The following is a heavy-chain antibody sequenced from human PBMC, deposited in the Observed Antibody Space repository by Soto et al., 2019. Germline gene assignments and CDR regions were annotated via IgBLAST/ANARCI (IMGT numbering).Heavy chain of an antibody. CDR2: ISYDGSNK. CDR1: GFTFSSYA. V-gene: IGHV3-30-3*01. J-gene: IGHJ6*02. CDR3: ARAAIAVAGTLDYYGMDV. Sequence: GGSLRLSCAASGFTFSSYAMHWVRQAPGKGLEWVAVISYDGSNKYYADSVKGRFTISRDNSKNTLYLQMNSLRAEDTAVYYCARAAIAVAGTLDYYGMDVWGQGTTVTVSS. D-gene: IGHD6-19*01.